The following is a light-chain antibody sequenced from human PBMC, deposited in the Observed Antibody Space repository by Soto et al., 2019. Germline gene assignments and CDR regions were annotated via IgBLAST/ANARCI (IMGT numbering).Light chain of an antibody. V-gene: IGKV3-15*01. CDR2: GAS. J-gene: IGKJ2*01. CDR1: QSVSSD. Sequence: EIVMTQSPATLSVSPGERATLSCRASQSVSSDLAWYQQKPGQAPRLLIYGASTRATGIPARFSGSGSGTEFSLTISSLQSLDFAVYCCQHYHRWPPYTFGQRTKVDIK. CDR3: QHYHRWPPYT.